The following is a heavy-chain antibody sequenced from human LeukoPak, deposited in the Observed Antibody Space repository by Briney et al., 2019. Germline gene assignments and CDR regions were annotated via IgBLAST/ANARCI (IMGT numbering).Heavy chain of an antibody. V-gene: IGHV1-8*01. D-gene: IGHD3-9*01. CDR3: ASRATKALTDYYKGMDV. Sequence: ASVKVSCKASGYTFTSYDINWVRQATGQGPEWMGWMNPNSGNTGYAQKYLGRVTMTRNNSISTAYMELSSLRSKDTAVYYCASRATKALTDYYKGMDVWGQGTTVTVSS. CDR1: GYTFTSYD. J-gene: IGHJ6*02. CDR2: MNPNSGNT.